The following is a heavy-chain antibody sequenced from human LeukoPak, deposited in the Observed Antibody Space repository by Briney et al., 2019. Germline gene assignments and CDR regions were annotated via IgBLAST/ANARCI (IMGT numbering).Heavy chain of an antibody. CDR1: GYSFTSYW. CDR2: IYPGYSDT. V-gene: IGHV5-51*01. D-gene: IGHD6-25*01. J-gene: IGHJ4*02. CDR3: ARVNSLGDSSGPVDY. Sequence: GESLKISCKGSGYSFTSYWIGWVRQMPGKGLEWMGIIYPGYSDTRYSPSFQGQVTIAADKSISTAYLQWSSLKASDTAMYYCARVNSLGDSSGPVDYWGQGTLVTVSS.